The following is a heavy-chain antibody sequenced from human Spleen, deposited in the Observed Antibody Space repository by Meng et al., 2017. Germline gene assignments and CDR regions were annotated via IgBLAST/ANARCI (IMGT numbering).Heavy chain of an antibody. D-gene: IGHD3-16*01. CDR2: IYSSGTT. CDR3: ARASRTFDNWFDP. Sequence: QLQLQESGPRLVKPSDTLSLNCTVYGDSTSGSRYYGGWTRQAPGKGLEWIGSIYSSGTTYYNPSLKSRVTISVDTSKNQFSLKLSSVTAADTAIYFCARASRTFDNWFDPWGQGTLVTVSS. CDR1: GDSTSGSRYY. J-gene: IGHJ5*02. V-gene: IGHV4-39*01.